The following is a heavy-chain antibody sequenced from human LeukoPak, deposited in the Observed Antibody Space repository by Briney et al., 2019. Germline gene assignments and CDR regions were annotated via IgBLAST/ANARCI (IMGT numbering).Heavy chain of an antibody. CDR2: MNPNSGNT. D-gene: IGHD2-2*02. Sequence: ASVKVSCKASGYTFTSYDINWVRQATGQGLEWMGWMNPNSGNTGYAQKFQGRVTMTRNTSISTAYMELSSLRSEDTAVYYCARGRGIVVVPAAIKSRYYYYGMDVWGQGTTVTVSS. CDR1: GYTFTSYD. J-gene: IGHJ6*02. V-gene: IGHV1-8*01. CDR3: ARGRGIVVVPAAIKSRYYYYGMDV.